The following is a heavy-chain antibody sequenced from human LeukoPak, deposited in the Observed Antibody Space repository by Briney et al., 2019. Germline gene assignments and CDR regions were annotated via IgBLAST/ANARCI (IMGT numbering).Heavy chain of an antibody. J-gene: IGHJ3*02. Sequence: GGSLRLSCAASGFTFDDYAMHWVRQAPGKGLEWVSGISWNSGSIGYADSVKGRFTISRDNAKNSLYLQMNSLRAEDTALYYCAKDMATIPPDAFDIWGQGTMVTVSS. D-gene: IGHD5-12*01. CDR3: AKDMATIPPDAFDI. CDR1: GFTFDDYA. V-gene: IGHV3-9*01. CDR2: ISWNSGSI.